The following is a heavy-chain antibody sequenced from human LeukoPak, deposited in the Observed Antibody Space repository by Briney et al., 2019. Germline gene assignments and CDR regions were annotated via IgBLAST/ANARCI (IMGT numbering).Heavy chain of an antibody. D-gene: IGHD5-24*01. CDR3: AKEMAATNAFDY. J-gene: IGHJ4*02. CDR2: ISGSGGNT. CDR1: GFTFGTYA. V-gene: IGHV3-23*01. Sequence: PGGSLRLSCAASGFTFGTYAMTWVRQAPGKGLEWVSGISGSGGNTYYADSVKGRFTISRDNTKNTLHLHMNSLRAEDTAVYYCAKEMAATNAFDYWGQGTLVTVSS.